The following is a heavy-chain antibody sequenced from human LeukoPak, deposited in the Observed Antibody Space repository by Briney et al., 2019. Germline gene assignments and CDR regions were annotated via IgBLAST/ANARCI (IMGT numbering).Heavy chain of an antibody. J-gene: IGHJ6*03. CDR2: IFHSGST. V-gene: IGHV4-4*02. D-gene: IGHD4-23*01. CDR1: GGSIGASINSPNW. Sequence: SETLSLTCAVSGGSIGASINSPNWWSWVRQPRGKGLEWIGDIFHSGSTNYNPSLKSRVTMSVDTSKNQVSLKLTSVTTADTAVYYCTRVSRIDYSGNPEGDVWGKGTTVTVSS. CDR3: TRVSRIDYSGNPEGDV.